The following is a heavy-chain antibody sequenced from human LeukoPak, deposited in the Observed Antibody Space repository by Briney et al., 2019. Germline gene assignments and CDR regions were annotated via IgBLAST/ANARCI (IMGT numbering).Heavy chain of an antibody. CDR3: ARGNYYDSSGYYPNDY. D-gene: IGHD3-22*01. Sequence: ASVKVSCKASGYTFTGCYMHWVRQAPGQGLEWMGWINPNSGGTNYAQKFQGRVTMTRDTSIGTAYMELSRLRSDDTAVYYCARGNYYDSSGYYPNDYWGQGTLVTVSS. CDR1: GYTFTGCY. CDR2: INPNSGGT. V-gene: IGHV1-2*02. J-gene: IGHJ4*02.